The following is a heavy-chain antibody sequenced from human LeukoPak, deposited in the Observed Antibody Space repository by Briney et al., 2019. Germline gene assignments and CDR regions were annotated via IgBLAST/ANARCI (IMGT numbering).Heavy chain of an antibody. CDR3: ASRIVPSSDFDY. CDR2: INHSGST. J-gene: IGHJ4*02. CDR1: GGSFSGYY. D-gene: IGHD5-12*01. Sequence: SETLSLTCAVYGGSFSGYYWSWIRQPPGKGLEWIVEINHSGSTNYNPSLKSRVTISVDTSKKQFSLKLSSVTVADTAVYYCASRIVPSSDFDYWGQGTLVNVSS. V-gene: IGHV4-34*01.